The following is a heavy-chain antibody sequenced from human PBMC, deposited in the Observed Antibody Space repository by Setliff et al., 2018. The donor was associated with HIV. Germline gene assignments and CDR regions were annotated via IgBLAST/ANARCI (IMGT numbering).Heavy chain of an antibody. CDR2: IRCDGSNE. J-gene: IGHJ4*02. Sequence: GSLRLSCAASGFTFSSYGMHWVRQAPGKGLEWVAFIRCDGSNEYYADSVKGRFTISGDNAKNTLYLQMNSLTSEDTAVYYCARDREYYDSSGSYYFDYWGQGTLVTVSS. D-gene: IGHD3-22*01. V-gene: IGHV3-30*02. CDR3: ARDREYYDSSGSYYFDY. CDR1: GFTFSSYG.